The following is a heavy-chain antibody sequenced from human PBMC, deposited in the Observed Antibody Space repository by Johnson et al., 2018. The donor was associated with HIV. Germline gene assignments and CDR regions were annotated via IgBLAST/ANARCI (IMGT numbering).Heavy chain of an antibody. V-gene: IGHV3-33*01. J-gene: IGHJ3*01. CDR3: ARDSPRVVGVPDAFDF. CDR2: IWFVGSNK. Sequence: QVQLVESGGGVVQPGRSLRLSCAASGFTFSSSGMHWVRQAPGKVLAWVAVIWFVGSNKDYAESVKGRFTISRDTSKNTLYLQMNSLRAEDTAGYYCARDSPRVVGVPDAFDFRGQGTMVAVSS. D-gene: IGHD1-26*01. CDR1: GFTFSSSG.